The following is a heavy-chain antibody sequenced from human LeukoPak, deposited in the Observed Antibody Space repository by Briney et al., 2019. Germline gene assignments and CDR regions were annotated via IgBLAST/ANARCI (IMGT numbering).Heavy chain of an antibody. J-gene: IGHJ3*01. CDR2: IIPIFCTA. Sequence: SVKVSCKSSGGTFDNCSSSVGRQVPGQGLELMGVIIPIFCTANYAQKFHGRFTITADKSTTTVYLQVTSLRCEDTAVYYCAREMNFDVLTGYSRDTFHFWGKGTMVTVSS. V-gene: IGHV1-69*06. CDR1: GGTFDNCS. D-gene: IGHD3-9*01. CDR3: AREMNFDVLTGYSRDTFHF.